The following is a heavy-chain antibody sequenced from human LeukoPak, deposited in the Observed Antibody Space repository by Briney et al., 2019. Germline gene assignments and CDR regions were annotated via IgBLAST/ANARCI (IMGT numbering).Heavy chain of an antibody. CDR2: IYHSGST. J-gene: IGHJ4*02. V-gene: IGHV4-38-2*02. D-gene: IGHD5-24*01. Sequence: SETLSLTCSVSGYSITSGYNWGWIRQTPGKGLEWIGNIYHSGSTNYNPSLKSRVIISVDTSKNQFSLKLTSVTAADTAVYYCARAPWGQRWPYYFDYWGQGTLVTVSS. CDR1: GYSITSGYN. CDR3: ARAPWGQRWPYYFDY.